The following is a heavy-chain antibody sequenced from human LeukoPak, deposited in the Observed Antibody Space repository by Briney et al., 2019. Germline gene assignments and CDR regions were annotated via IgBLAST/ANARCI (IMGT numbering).Heavy chain of an antibody. D-gene: IGHD3-22*01. CDR2: ISSSGSTI. Sequence: GGSLRLSCADSGFTFSSYEMNWVRQAPGKGLEWVSYISSSGSTIYYADSVKGRFTISRDNAKNSLYLQMNSLRAEDTAVYYCARRPYYDSSGALGNAELWGQGTLVTVSS. V-gene: IGHV3-48*03. J-gene: IGHJ4*02. CDR3: ARRPYYDSSGALGNAEL. CDR1: GFTFSSYE.